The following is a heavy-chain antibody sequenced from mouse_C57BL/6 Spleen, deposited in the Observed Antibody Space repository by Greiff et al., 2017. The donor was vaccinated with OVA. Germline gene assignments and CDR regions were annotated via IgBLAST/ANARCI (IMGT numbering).Heavy chain of an antibody. CDR1: GFSLTSYG. Sequence: QVHVKQSGPGLVQPSQSLSITCTVSGFSLTSYGVPWVRQSPGKGLEWLGVIWSGGSTDYNAAFISRLSISKDNSKSQVLFKMNCLQADKTAIYYFARGGLYFAMGYWGQGTSVTVSS. V-gene: IGHV2-2*01. J-gene: IGHJ4*01. CDR2: IWSGGST. D-gene: IGHD2-13*01. CDR3: ARGGLYFAMGY.